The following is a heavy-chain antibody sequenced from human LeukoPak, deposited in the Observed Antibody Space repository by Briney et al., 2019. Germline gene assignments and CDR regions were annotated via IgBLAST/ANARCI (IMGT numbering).Heavy chain of an antibody. Sequence: ASEALSLTCSVSGYSISSGYYWGWIRQPPGKGLEWIGNIYHSGNTHYNPSLKSRVTISVDTSKNQFSLNLSSVTAADTAMYYCARIEEYYYFGDWGQGTLVTVSS. CDR3: ARIEEYYYFGD. D-gene: IGHD3-16*01. V-gene: IGHV4-38-2*01. CDR2: IYHSGNT. CDR1: GYSISSGYY. J-gene: IGHJ4*02.